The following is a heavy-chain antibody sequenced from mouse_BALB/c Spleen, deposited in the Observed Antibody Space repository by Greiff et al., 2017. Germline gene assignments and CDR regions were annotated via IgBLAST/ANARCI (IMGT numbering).Heavy chain of an antibody. CDR2: INPSTGYT. CDR1: GYTFTSYW. CDR3: ARGNYYGSKYFDY. J-gene: IGHJ2*01. V-gene: IGHV1-4*01. D-gene: IGHD1-1*01. Sequence: QVQLKQSGTVLARPGASVKMSCKASGYTFTSYWMHWVKQRPGQGLEWIGYINPSTGYTEYNQKFKDKATLTADKSSSTAYMQLSSLTSEDSAVYYCARGNYYGSKYFDYWGQGTTLTVSS.